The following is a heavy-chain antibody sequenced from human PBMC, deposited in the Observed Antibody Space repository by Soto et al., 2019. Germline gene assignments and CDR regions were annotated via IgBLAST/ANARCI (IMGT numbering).Heavy chain of an antibody. CDR1: GYTFTSYG. V-gene: IGHV1-18*01. CDR2: LSAYNGNT. D-gene: IGHD2-15*01. J-gene: IGHJ4*02. Sequence: QGQLVQSGAEVKKPWASVKVSCKASGYTFTSYGISWVRQAPGQGLEWMGWLSAYNGNTNYAQKLQGRVTMTTDTSYSHAYIELRSLRSDDTAVYYCARVASEDIVVVVATTGPFDYWGQGTLVTVSS. CDR3: ARVASEDIVVVVATTGPFDY.